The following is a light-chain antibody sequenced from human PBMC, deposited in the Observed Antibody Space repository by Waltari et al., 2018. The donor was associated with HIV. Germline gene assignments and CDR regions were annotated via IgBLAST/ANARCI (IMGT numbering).Light chain of an antibody. CDR2: WAS. CDR1: QSVLYSSDNQNY. V-gene: IGKV4-1*01. Sequence: DIVMTQSPDSLAVSLGERATINCTSSQSVLYSSDNQNYLTWYQQKPGQPPKLLIYWASTREFGVPDRSSGSGSGTEFTLTIGSLQAEDVAVYYCQQYYSTPLTFGGGTKVEIK. CDR3: QQYYSTPLT. J-gene: IGKJ4*01.